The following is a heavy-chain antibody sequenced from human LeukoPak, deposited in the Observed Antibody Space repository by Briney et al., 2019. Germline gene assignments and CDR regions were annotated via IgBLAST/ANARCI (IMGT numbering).Heavy chain of an antibody. V-gene: IGHV4-39*01. Sequence: PSETLSLTCIVSGGPISSSSYYWGWIRQPPGKGLEWIGSMYYSGSSYYNPSLKSRVTVSVDTSKNQFSLKLSSVTAADTAVYYCARHKGSRFESWGQGTLVTVSS. J-gene: IGHJ5*01. D-gene: IGHD6-13*01. CDR3: ARHKGSRFES. CDR2: MYYSGSS. CDR1: GGPISSSSYY.